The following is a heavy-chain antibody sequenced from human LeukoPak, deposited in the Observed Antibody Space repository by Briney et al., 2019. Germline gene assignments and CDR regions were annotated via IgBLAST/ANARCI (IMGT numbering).Heavy chain of an antibody. J-gene: IGHJ5*02. CDR2: IYYTGSA. CDR3: ARYYDSSGMDNWFDP. Sequence: PSETLSLACIVSGGSVSSGDYYWSWIRQPPGKGLEWIGHIYYTGSANYNPSLKSRVTISVDTSKNQFSLKLSSVTAADTAVYYCARYYDSSGMDNWFDPWGQGTLVTVSS. D-gene: IGHD3-22*01. V-gene: IGHV4-61*08. CDR1: GGSVSSGDYY.